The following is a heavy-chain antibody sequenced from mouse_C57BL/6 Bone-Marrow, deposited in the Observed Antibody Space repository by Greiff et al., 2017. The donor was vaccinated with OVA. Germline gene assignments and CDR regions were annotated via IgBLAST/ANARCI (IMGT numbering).Heavy chain of an antibody. CDR2: ISSGGDYI. CDR1: GFTFSSYA. V-gene: IGHV5-9-1*02. D-gene: IGHD2-2*01. CDR3: TRYGYLFDY. J-gene: IGHJ2*01. Sequence: EVMLVESGEGLVKPGGSLKLSCAASGFTFSSYAMSWVRQTPEKRLEWVAYISSGGDYIYYADTVKGRFTISRDNARNTLYLQMSSLKFEDTAMYYCTRYGYLFDYWGQGTTLTVSA.